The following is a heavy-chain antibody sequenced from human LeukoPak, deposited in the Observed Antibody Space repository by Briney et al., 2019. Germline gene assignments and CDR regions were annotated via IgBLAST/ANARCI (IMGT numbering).Heavy chain of an antibody. Sequence: ASVKVSCKASGYTFTSYDINWVRQATGQGLEWMGWMNPNSGNTGYAQKFQGRVTMTRNTSISTAYMELSSLRSEDTAVYYCARSSRGMVRGVITPPFGYWGQGTLVTVSS. CDR2: MNPNSGNT. V-gene: IGHV1-8*01. CDR1: GYTFTSYD. D-gene: IGHD3-10*01. J-gene: IGHJ4*02. CDR3: ARSSRGMVRGVITPPFGY.